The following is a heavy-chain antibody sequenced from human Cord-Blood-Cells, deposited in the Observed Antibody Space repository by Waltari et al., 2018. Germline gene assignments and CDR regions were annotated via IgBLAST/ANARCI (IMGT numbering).Heavy chain of an antibody. CDR1: GYTFTGSY. CDR2: INPNSGGT. Sequence: QVQLVQSGAEVKKPGASVTVSCTASGYTFTGSYMHMVRQAPGQGLEWMGWINPNSGGTNYAQKFQGRVTMTRDTSISTAYMELSRLRSDDTAVYYCARDEAGDNWFDPWGQGTLVTVSS. V-gene: IGHV1-2*02. J-gene: IGHJ5*02. D-gene: IGHD6-19*01. CDR3: ARDEAGDNWFDP.